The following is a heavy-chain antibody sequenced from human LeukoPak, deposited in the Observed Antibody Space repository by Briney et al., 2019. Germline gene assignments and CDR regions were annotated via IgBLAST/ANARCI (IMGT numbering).Heavy chain of an antibody. Sequence: GGSLRLSCAASGFSFNNYPMNWVRQAPGKGLEWVSYISRGGSPIYYADSVRGRFTISRDNSKNTLYLQMNSLRAEDTAVYYCAKDRFFDYWGQGTLVTVSS. V-gene: IGHV3-48*01. CDR1: GFSFNNYP. D-gene: IGHD3-16*02. CDR2: ISRGGSPI. CDR3: AKDRFFDY. J-gene: IGHJ4*02.